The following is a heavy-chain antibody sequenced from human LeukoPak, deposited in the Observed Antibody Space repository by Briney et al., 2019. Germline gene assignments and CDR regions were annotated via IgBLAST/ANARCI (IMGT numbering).Heavy chain of an antibody. CDR1: GGSISSSSYY. J-gene: IGHJ6*04. CDR3: ARDIIAAAGDV. Sequence: PSETLSLTCTVSGGSISSSSYYWGWIRQSPGKGLEWIGSIYYSGSTYYNPSLKSRVTISVDTSKNQFSLKLSSVTAADTAVYYCARDIIAAAGDVWGKGTTVTVSS. CDR2: IYYSGST. V-gene: IGHV4-39*02. D-gene: IGHD6-13*01.